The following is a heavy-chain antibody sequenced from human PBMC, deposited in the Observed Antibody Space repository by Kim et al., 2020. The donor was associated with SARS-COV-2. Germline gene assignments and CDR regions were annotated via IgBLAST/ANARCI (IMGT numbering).Heavy chain of an antibody. J-gene: IGHJ3*02. Sequence: GGSLRLSCAASGFSFSDYPIHWVRQAPGKGLEWVALISYDGSHKYYADSVKGRFTISRDNPKNTVFLHMDSLRPDDTAVYYCARDRGYNWSFDTFDIWGQGTMVTVSS. V-gene: IGHV3-30-3*01. CDR2: ISYDGSHK. CDR3: ARDRGYNWSFDTFDI. D-gene: IGHD1-20*01. CDR1: GFSFSDYP.